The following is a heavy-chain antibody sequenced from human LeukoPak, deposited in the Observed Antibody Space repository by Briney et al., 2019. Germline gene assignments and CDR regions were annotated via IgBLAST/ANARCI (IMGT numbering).Heavy chain of an antibody. CDR1: GFTFSDYY. CDR2: ISNSGTTI. Sequence: GGSLRLSCAASGFTFSDYYMSWIRQAPGKGLEWLSYISNSGTTIYYADSVKGRFTISRDNAKNSLYLQMNSLRAEDTAVYYCAKEIFAVGGNSNDAFDIWGQGTMVTVSS. D-gene: IGHD4-23*01. V-gene: IGHV3-11*01. J-gene: IGHJ3*02. CDR3: AKEIFAVGGNSNDAFDI.